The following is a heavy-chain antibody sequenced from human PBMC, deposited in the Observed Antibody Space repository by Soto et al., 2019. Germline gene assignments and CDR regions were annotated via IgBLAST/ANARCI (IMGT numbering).Heavy chain of an antibody. Sequence: GGSLRLSCAASGFTFSSYAMSWARQAPGKGLEWVSSISNSGGSTYHADSVKGRFTISRDDPEKTLYLQMNSLRVEDAAIYFCAQGKISTTGLNYWGQGTLVTVSS. D-gene: IGHD1-1*01. CDR3: AQGKISTTGLNY. V-gene: IGHV3-23*01. CDR2: ISNSGGST. CDR1: GFTFSSYA. J-gene: IGHJ4*02.